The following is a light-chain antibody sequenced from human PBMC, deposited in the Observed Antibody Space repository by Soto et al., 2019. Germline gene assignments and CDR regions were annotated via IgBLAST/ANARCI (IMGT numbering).Light chain of an antibody. J-gene: IGKJ4*01. CDR3: QQYNNWPPVT. CDR1: QGVTTN. Sequence: EILMTQSPATLSLSPGERVTLSCRAGQGVTTNFAWYQQKAGQSPRLLIYGASTRAAETPARFSGSGSETEFTLTISSLQSEDFAVYYCQQYNNWPPVTFGGGTKV. V-gene: IGKV3-15*01. CDR2: GAS.